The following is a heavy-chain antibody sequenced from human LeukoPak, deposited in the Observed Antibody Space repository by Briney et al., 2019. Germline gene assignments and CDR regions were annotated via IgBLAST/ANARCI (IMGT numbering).Heavy chain of an antibody. D-gene: IGHD3-3*01. J-gene: IGHJ4*02. CDR2: IYPGDSDT. CDR3: ATWGTYYDFSGSFYFDY. V-gene: IGHV5-51*01. CDR1: GYSFTSYW. Sequence: GESLKISCKGSGYSFTSYWIGWVRQMPGKGLEWMGIIYPGDSDTRYSPSFQGQVTISADKSISTAYLQWSSLRASGTAMYYCATWGTYYDFSGSFYFDYWGQGTLVTVSS.